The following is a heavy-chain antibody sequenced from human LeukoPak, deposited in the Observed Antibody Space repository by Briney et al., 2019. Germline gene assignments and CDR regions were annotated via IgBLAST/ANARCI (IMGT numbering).Heavy chain of an antibody. Sequence: SETLSLTCAVYGGSFSGYYWSWIRQPPGKGLEWIGEIDHSGSTNYNPSLKSRVTISVDTSKNQFSLKLSSVTAADTAVYYCARDHLANLASRLFDPWGQGTLVTVSS. CDR2: IDHSGST. D-gene: IGHD3-3*01. CDR1: GGSFSGYY. V-gene: IGHV4-34*01. J-gene: IGHJ5*02. CDR3: ARDHLANLASRLFDP.